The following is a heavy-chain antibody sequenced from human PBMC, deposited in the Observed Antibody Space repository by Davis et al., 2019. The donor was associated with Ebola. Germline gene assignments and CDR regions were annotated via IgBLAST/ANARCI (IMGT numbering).Heavy chain of an antibody. CDR1: GFTFSDHY. J-gene: IGHJ6*02. V-gene: IGHV3-72*01. D-gene: IGHD6-13*01. CDR2: IRNKVNSYTT. CDR3: ARVNRIAAFSGYYYYGMDV. Sequence: GGSLRLSCAASGFTFSDHYMDWVRQAPGKGLEWVGRIRNKVNSYTTEYVASVKGRFTISRGDSKNSLYLQMNSLKTEDAAVYYCARVNRIAAFSGYYYYGMDVWGQGTTVTVSS.